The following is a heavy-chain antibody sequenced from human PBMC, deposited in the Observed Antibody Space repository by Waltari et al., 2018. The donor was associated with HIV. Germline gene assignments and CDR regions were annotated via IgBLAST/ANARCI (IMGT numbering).Heavy chain of an antibody. CDR2: INTNSGGT. CDR1: GYTFTGYY. Sequence: QVQLVQSGAEVKKPGASVKVSCKASGYTFTGYYMHWVRQAPGQGLEWMGWINTNSGGTNYAQKLQGRVTMTRDPSISTAYMELSRLSSDDTAVYYCARTFLYCSGGTCYFDYWGQGTLVTVSS. CDR3: ARTFLYCSGGTCYFDY. D-gene: IGHD2-15*01. V-gene: IGHV1-2*02. J-gene: IGHJ4*02.